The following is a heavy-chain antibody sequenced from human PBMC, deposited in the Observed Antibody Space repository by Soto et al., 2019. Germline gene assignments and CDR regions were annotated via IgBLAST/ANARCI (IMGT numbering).Heavy chain of an antibody. J-gene: IGHJ3*02. CDR2: INAGNGNT. CDR1: GYTFTSYA. Sequence: QVQIVQSGAEEKKPGASVKVSCKASGYTFTSYAMHWVRQAPGQRLEWMGWINAGNGNTKYSQKFQGRVTITRDTSASTADRELSSLRSEDTAVYYWARGANWVDIWGQGTMVTVSS. V-gene: IGHV1-3*05. CDR3: ARGANWVDI. D-gene: IGHD7-27*01.